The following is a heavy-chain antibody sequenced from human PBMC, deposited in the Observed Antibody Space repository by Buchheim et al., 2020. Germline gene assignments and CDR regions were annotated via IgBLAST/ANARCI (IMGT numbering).Heavy chain of an antibody. CDR1: GASVNSFY. J-gene: IGHJ6*02. CDR3: ARGTLHYYYYGMDV. CDR2: IWLSGST. Sequence: QVRLQESGPGLVKPSETLSLSCNVSGASVNSFYWSWIRQPPGKGLEWVGYIWLSGSTNYNPSLTSRAPIPMDTSNNQIPLQLTSVTAADTAVYYCARGTLHYYYYGMDVWGQGTT. V-gene: IGHV4-59*02. D-gene: IGHD3-10*01.